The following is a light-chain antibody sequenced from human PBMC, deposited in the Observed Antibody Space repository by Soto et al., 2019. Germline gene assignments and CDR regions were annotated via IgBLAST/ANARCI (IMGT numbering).Light chain of an antibody. CDR1: QSVSSN. J-gene: IGKJ1*01. Sequence: DKVMTQSPATLSVSPGERATISCRASQSVSSNLAWYQQKPGQAPRLLIYDASTRATGIPARFSGSGSGTDFTLTISSLQSEDLAVYYCQQYDSWPETFGQGTKVEIK. CDR2: DAS. CDR3: QQYDSWPET. V-gene: IGKV3-15*01.